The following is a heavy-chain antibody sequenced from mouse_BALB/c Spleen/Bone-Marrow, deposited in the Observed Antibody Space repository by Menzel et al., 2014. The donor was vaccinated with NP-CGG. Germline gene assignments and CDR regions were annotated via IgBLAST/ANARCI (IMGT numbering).Heavy chain of an antibody. CDR1: GYTFTNYY. J-gene: IGHJ2*01. D-gene: IGHD2-14*01. CDR3: ARRYDDYFDY. CDR2: IYPGNVNT. V-gene: IGHV1S56*01. Sequence: VQLQQSGPELVKPGASVRISCKASGYTFTNYYIHWVKQRPGQGLEWIGWIYPGNVNTKYNEKFKGKATLTADTSSGTAYMQLSSLTSEDSGVYFCARRYDDYFDYWGQGTTLTVSS.